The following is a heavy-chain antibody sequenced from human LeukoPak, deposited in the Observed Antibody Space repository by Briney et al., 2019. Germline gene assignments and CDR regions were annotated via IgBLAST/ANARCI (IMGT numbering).Heavy chain of an antibody. V-gene: IGHV3-9*01. D-gene: IGHD5-18*01. CDR2: ISWNSGNI. CDR3: ARDGYSFGHDFDY. Sequence: GGSLRLSCAASGFTFDDYAMHWVRQAPGKGLEWVSGISWNSGNIGYADSVKGRFTISRDYAKNSLYLQMNSLRAEDTAVYYCARDGYSFGHDFDYWGQGTLVTVSS. J-gene: IGHJ4*02. CDR1: GFTFDDYA.